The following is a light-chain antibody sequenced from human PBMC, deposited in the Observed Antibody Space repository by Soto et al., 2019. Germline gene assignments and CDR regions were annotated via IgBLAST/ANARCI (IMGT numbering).Light chain of an antibody. CDR2: DAS. V-gene: IGKV3-11*01. CDR1: QSVKSY. CDR3: QESSNWPLLT. Sequence: EIVLTQSPATLSLSPGERATLSCRASQSVKSYLAWYQQKPGQAPRLLVYDASNRVTGIPARFSGSGSGTDFTLTISSLQPEDVAVYYCQESSNWPLLTLGGGTKVEIK. J-gene: IGKJ4*01.